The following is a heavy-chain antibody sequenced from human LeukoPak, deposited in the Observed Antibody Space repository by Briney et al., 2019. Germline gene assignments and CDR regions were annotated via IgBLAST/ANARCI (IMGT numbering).Heavy chain of an antibody. D-gene: IGHD2-15*01. CDR1: GFTFSSYW. CDR2: IKEDGSEK. CDR3: AKTTAGVVAAKDY. Sequence: GGSLRLSCAASGFTFSSYWMSWVRQAPGKGLEWVANIKEDGSEKYYVDSVRGRFTLSRDNAKNSLYLQMNSLRAEDTAVYYCAKTTAGVVAAKDYWGQGTLVTVSS. V-gene: IGHV3-7*03. J-gene: IGHJ4*02.